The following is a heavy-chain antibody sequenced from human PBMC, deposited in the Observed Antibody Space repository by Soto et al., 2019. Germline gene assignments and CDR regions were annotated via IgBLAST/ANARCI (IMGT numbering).Heavy chain of an antibody. V-gene: IGHV1-69*13. CDR2: IIPIFGTA. CDR1: GGTLSSYV. J-gene: IGHJ6*02. CDR3: ARSLVNASYGMDI. Sequence: SSVKVSCKASGGTLSSYVSSWGRLAPGQGLEWMGGIIPIFGTANYAQKFQGRVTITADESTSTAYMELSSLSSEATAVYSCARSLVNASYGMDIWGQGTTGTVSS. D-gene: IGHD2-21*01.